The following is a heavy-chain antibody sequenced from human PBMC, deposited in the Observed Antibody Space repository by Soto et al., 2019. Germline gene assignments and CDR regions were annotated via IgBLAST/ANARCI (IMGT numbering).Heavy chain of an antibody. J-gene: IGHJ6*02. D-gene: IGHD3-10*01. CDR3: ARMVRGNTKNPPQTDYGMDV. CDR2: IRSKANSYAT. CDR1: GFTFSGSA. V-gene: IGHV3-73*01. Sequence: GGSLRLSCAASGFTFSGSAMHWVRQASGKGLEWVGRIRSKANSYATAYAASVKGRFTISRDDSKNTAYLQMTNMDPVDTATYYCARMVRGNTKNPPQTDYGMDVWGQGTTVTVSS.